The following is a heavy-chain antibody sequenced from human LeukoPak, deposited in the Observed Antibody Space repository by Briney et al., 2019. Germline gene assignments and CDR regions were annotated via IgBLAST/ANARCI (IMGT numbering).Heavy chain of an antibody. CDR3: TRDSGTYSWFDP. J-gene: IGHJ5*02. Sequence: PGGSLKLSCAAPGFTFSGSAIHWVRQSSGKGVEWVGQIDKKDKGYATATAYAASVKGRFTISRDDSINTAYLQVKSLKTEDTALYYCTRDSGTYSWFDPWGQGTLVTVSS. D-gene: IGHD1-26*01. CDR2: IDKKDKGYATAT. CDR1: GFTFSGSA. V-gene: IGHV3-73*01.